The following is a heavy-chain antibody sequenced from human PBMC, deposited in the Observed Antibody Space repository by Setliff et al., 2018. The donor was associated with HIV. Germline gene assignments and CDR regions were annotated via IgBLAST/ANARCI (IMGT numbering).Heavy chain of an antibody. V-gene: IGHV4-39*07. Sequence: SETLSLTCTVSGGSINSGSYYWNWIRQPPGKGLEWIGEINHSGSTNYNPSLKSRVTISVDTSKNQFSLKLSSLTAADTAVYYCARGRTQWPNYNYFDPWGLGTLVTVSS. J-gene: IGHJ5*02. CDR1: GGSINSGSYY. D-gene: IGHD6-19*01. CDR2: INHSGST. CDR3: ARGRTQWPNYNYFDP.